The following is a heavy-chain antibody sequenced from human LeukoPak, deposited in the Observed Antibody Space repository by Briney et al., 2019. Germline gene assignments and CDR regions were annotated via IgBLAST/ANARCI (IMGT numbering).Heavy chain of an antibody. Sequence: GGYLRFSGAGSGFTCSTYAMIRLGQAPGKGLEGISALSSSGGSAYYANSGKGRFTISRDNSKNSLYLQMNSLRAEDTAVYYCAKYCVYSSSCYKLGFDYWGQGTLVTVSS. V-gene: IGHV3-23*01. D-gene: IGHD6-13*01. CDR1: GFTCSTYA. CDR2: LSSSGGSA. CDR3: AKYCVYSSSCYKLGFDY. J-gene: IGHJ4*02.